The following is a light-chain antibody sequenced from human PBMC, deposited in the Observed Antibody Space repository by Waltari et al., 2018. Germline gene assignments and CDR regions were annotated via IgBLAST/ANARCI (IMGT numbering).Light chain of an antibody. CDR3: QVWDKSSYQAA. CDR1: SLGSKR. CDR2: GDS. J-gene: IGLJ2*01. V-gene: IGLV3-21*02. Sequence: SYVLTQAPSMSVAPGQTARITCVGHSLGSKRGNWYQQKPGQAPVLAGYGDSNRPSGIPGRFSASSSGSTATLTISWVEVGDEADYYCQVWDKSSYQAAFGGGTRLTVL.